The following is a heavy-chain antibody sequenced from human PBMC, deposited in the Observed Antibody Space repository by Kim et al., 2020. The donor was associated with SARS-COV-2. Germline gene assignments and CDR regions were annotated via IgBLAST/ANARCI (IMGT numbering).Heavy chain of an antibody. J-gene: IGHJ4*02. D-gene: IGHD3-3*01. CDR3: AKDRRSLLRYFDY. V-gene: IGHV3-23*01. Sequence: YADSVKGRFTISRDNSKNTLSLQMNSLRAEDTAVYYCAKDRRSLLRYFDYWGQGTLVTVSS.